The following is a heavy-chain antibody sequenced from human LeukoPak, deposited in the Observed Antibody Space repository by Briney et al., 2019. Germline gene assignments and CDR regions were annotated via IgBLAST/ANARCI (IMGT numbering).Heavy chain of an antibody. D-gene: IGHD3-10*01. J-gene: IGHJ4*02. V-gene: IGHV1-69*05. Sequence: ASVKVSCKASGGTFSSYAISWVRQAPGQGLEWMGGIIPIFGTANYAQKFQGRVTITTDESTSTAYMELSSLRSEDTAVYYCAGVAESGIDYWGQGTLVTVSS. CDR2: IIPIFGTA. CDR1: GGTFSSYA. CDR3: AGVAESGIDY.